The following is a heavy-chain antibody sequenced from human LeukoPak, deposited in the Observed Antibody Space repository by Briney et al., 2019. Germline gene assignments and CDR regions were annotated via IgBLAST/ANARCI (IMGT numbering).Heavy chain of an antibody. CDR2: VYPGDSDT. D-gene: IGHD3-10*01. Sequence: GEGLKISCKGSGYCFSSYWIGWVRQQPGKRLEWMGIVYPGDSDTTYSPSFQGQLTISADKSLSTDYVQRSSLKAADTDMYFCARESRDGSKTRGYYFDYWGQGTLVTVSS. CDR1: GYCFSSYW. J-gene: IGHJ4*02. CDR3: ARESRDGSKTRGYYFDY. V-gene: IGHV5-51*01.